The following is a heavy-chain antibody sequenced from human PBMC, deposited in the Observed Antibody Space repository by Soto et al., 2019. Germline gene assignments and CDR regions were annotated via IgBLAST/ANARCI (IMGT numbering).Heavy chain of an antibody. CDR2: IYYSGST. CDR1: GGSLSSYY. J-gene: IGHJ4*02. Sequence: QVQLQESGPGLVKPSETLSLTCTVSGGSLSSYYWSWIRQPPGKGLECIGYIYYSGSTNYKPSLKSRATISVDTSKNQFSLKLSSVIAADTAVYYCARVTSGYRPHFEYWGQGTLVTVSS. V-gene: IGHV4-59*01. CDR3: ARVTSGYRPHFEY. D-gene: IGHD3-3*01.